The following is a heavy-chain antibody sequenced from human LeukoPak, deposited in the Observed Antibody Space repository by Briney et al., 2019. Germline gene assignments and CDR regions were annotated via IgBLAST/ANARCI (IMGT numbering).Heavy chain of an antibody. CDR3: ALSGSYAPFDY. D-gene: IGHD1-26*01. CDR1: GGTFSSYA. CDR2: IIPIFGTA. J-gene: IGHJ4*02. Sequence: SVKVSXKASGGTFSSYAISWVRQAPGQGLEWMGGIIPIFGTANYAQKFQGRVTITTDESTSTAYMELSSLRSEDTAVYYCALSGSYAPFDYWGQGTLVTVSS. V-gene: IGHV1-69*05.